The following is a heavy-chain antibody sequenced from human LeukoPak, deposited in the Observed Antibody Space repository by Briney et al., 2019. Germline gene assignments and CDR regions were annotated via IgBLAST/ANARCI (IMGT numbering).Heavy chain of an antibody. CDR1: ELTFSSYW. Sequence: GGSLRLSCAASELTFSSYWMHWVRQGPGKGLVWVSRISTDGSSTDYADSVKGRFTISRENAKNTLYLQMNSLRAEDTAVYYCARTRTLPIAGGFDTWGQGSLVTVSS. D-gene: IGHD3-16*01. CDR2: ISTDGSST. CDR3: ARTRTLPIAGGFDT. J-gene: IGHJ5*02. V-gene: IGHV3-74*01.